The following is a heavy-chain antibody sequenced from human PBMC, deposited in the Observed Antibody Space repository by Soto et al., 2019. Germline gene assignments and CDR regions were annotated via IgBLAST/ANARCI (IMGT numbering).Heavy chain of an antibody. J-gene: IGHJ4*02. V-gene: IGHV4-4*07. D-gene: IGHD1-1*01. CDR1: GASISNYY. Sequence: QVRLQESGPGLVKPSETLSLTCTVSGASISNYYWSWIRQPAGKGLECLGRIYASGTTNYNPSLRSRVTMSVDTSKNQFSLNLNSVTAADTAVYYCARESRSELGTVEYWGQGTLVTVSS. CDR3: ARESRSELGTVEY. CDR2: IYASGTT.